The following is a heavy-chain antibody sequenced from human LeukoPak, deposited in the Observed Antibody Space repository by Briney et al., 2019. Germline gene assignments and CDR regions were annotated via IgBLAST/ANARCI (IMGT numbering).Heavy chain of an antibody. CDR1: GYTSTSYG. CDR3: ARGGEGGYSSSSDHFDY. V-gene: IGHV1-18*01. Sequence: ASVKVSCKASGYTSTSYGISWVRQAPGQGLEWMGWISAYNGNTNYAQKLQGRVTMTTDTSTSTAYMELSSLRSEDTAVYYCARGGEGGYSSSSDHFDYWGQGTLVTVSS. D-gene: IGHD6-6*01. J-gene: IGHJ4*02. CDR2: ISAYNGNT.